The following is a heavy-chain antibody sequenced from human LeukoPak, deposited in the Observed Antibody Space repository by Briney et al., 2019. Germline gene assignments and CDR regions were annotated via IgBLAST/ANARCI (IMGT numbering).Heavy chain of an antibody. Sequence: GGSLRLSCGASGFTFSSYGMHWVRQAPGKGLEWVAVIWYDGSNKYYADSVKGRFTISRDNSKNTLYLQMNSLRAEDTAVYYCARDRQSGYSYGYLYYYYGMDVWGQGTTVTVSS. CDR1: GFTFSSYG. J-gene: IGHJ6*02. D-gene: IGHD5-18*01. V-gene: IGHV3-33*08. CDR3: ARDRQSGYSYGYLYYYYGMDV. CDR2: IWYDGSNK.